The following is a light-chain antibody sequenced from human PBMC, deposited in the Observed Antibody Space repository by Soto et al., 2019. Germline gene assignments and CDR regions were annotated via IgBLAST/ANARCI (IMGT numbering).Light chain of an antibody. CDR3: QQRSNWPPWT. V-gene: IGKV3-11*01. CDR1: QSVSSN. Sequence: EIVITQSPATLSVSPGERATLYCRASQSVSSNLAWYQQKPGQAPRLLIYDASNRATGIPARFSGSGSGTDFTLTISSLEPEDFAVYYCQQRSNWPPWTFGQGTKVDIK. J-gene: IGKJ1*01. CDR2: DAS.